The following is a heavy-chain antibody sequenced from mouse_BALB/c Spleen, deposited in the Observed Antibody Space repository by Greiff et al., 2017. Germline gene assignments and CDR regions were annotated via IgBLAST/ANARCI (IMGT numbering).Heavy chain of an antibody. V-gene: IGHV5-4*02. J-gene: IGHJ3*01. CDR1: GFTFSDYY. Sequence: EVQLVESGGGLVKPGGSLKLSCAASGFTFSDYYMYWVRQTPEKRLEWVATISDGGSYTYYPDSVKGRFTISRDNAKNTLYLQMSSLKSEDTAMYDCERDQAPMTTAPWFAYWGQGTLVTVSA. CDR2: ISDGGSYT. CDR3: ERDQAPMTTAPWFAY. D-gene: IGHD1-2*01.